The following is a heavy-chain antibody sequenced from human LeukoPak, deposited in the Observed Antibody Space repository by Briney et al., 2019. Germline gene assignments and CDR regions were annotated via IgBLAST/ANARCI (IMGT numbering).Heavy chain of an antibody. D-gene: IGHD3-16*02. CDR1: GGSISSYY. CDR3: ARDRVYLDTRHFDY. Sequence: SETLSLTCTVSGGSISSYYWGWIRQPPGKGLEWIGYIYYSGSTNYNPSLKSRVTISVDTSKNQFSLKLSSVTAADTAVYYCARDRVYLDTRHFDYWGQGTLVTVSS. CDR2: IYYSGST. V-gene: IGHV4-59*01. J-gene: IGHJ4*02.